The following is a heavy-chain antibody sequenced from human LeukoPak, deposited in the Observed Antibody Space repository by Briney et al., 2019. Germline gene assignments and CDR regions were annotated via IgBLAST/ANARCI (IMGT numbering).Heavy chain of an antibody. CDR2: IHPNSGDI. CDR3: TREDY. V-gene: IGHV1-2*02. CDR1: GYTFTGYY. J-gene: IGHJ4*02. Sequence: GASVKVSCKASGYTFTGYYLYWVRQAPGQGLEWMGWIHPNSGDITYAQKFHGRVTLTRDTSINTVYMELSSLRSDDTAVYYCTREDYWGQGTLVTVSS.